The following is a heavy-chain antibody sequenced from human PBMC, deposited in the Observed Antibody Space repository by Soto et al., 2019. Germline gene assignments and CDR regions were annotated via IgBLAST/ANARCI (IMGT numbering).Heavy chain of an antibody. V-gene: IGHV4-4*02. Sequence: QVQLQESGPGLVKPSGTLSLTCDVSGASISSVYWWSWVRQSPGKGLEWIGEISQRGSANYRPSLKRRVTMSLDTSKNQFSLRLTSVTAADTAVYYCARYSALSGTYYFDYWGQGTLVTVSS. CDR2: ISQRGSA. D-gene: IGHD6-13*01. CDR3: ARYSALSGTYYFDY. CDR1: GASISSVYW. J-gene: IGHJ4*02.